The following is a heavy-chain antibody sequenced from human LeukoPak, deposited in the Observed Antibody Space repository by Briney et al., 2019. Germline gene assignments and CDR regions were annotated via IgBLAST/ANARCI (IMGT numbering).Heavy chain of an antibody. J-gene: IGHJ4*02. CDR2: ISSSSYI. CDR1: GFTFSSYS. V-gene: IGHV3-21*01. CDR3: ARVGAAAGGTYFDY. D-gene: IGHD6-13*01. Sequence: GGSLRLSCAASGFTFSSYSMNWVRQAPGKGLEWVSSISSSSYIYYADSVKGRFTISRDNDKNSLYLQMNSRRAEDTAVYYCARVGAAAGGTYFDYWGQGTLVTVSS.